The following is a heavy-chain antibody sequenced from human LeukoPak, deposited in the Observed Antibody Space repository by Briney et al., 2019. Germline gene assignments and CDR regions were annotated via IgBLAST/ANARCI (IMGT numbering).Heavy chain of an antibody. D-gene: IGHD5-12*01. V-gene: IGHV4-39*07. J-gene: IGHJ4*02. CDR2: IYYSGST. CDR1: GGSISSSSYY. CDR3: AELGVATINLDY. Sequence: PSETLSLTCTVSGGSISSSSYYWGWIRQPPGKGLEWIGSIYYSGSTYYNPSLKSRVTISVDTSKNQFSLKLSSVTAADTAVYYCAELGVATINLDYWGQGTLVTVSS.